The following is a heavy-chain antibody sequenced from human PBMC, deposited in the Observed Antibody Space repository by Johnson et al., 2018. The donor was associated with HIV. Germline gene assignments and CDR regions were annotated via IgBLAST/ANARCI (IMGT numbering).Heavy chain of an antibody. CDR1: GFTFSNAW. V-gene: IGHV3-66*01. J-gene: IGHJ3*02. CDR3: AKEGITMEVDI. D-gene: IGHD3-10*01. CDR2: IYSGGST. Sequence: VQLVESGGGLVKPGGSLRLSCAASGFTFSNAWMTWVRQAPGKGLEWVSVIYSGGSTYYADAVKGRFTISRDNSKNTLYLQMNSLRAEDTAVYYCAKEGITMEVDIWGQGTMVTVSS.